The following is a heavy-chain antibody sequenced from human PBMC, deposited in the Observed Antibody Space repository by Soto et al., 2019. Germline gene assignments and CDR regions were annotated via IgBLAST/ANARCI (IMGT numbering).Heavy chain of an antibody. D-gene: IGHD4-17*01. CDR3: ARLKGYGGNSVYYYYGMDV. CDR1: GGTFSSYA. V-gene: IGHV1-69*06. J-gene: IGHJ6*02. CDR2: IIPIFGTT. Sequence: GASVKVSCKASGGTFSSYAISWVRQAPGQGLEWMGGIIPIFGTTNYARRFQGRVTITADKSISTAYLQWSSLKASDTAMYYCARLKGYGGNSVYYYYGMDVWGQGTTVTVSS.